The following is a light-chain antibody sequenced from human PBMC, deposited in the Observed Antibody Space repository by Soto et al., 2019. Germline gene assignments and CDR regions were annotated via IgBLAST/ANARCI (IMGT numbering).Light chain of an antibody. Sequence: EIVLTQSPGTLSLSPGEGATLSCRASQTVSSNYLAWYQQKPGQAPRLLIYGASSRATGIPDRFSGSGSGTDFTLTISRLEPEDFAVYYCQQYGSSPPITFGQGTRLVIK. J-gene: IGKJ5*01. CDR3: QQYGSSPPIT. V-gene: IGKV3-20*01. CDR2: GAS. CDR1: QTVSSNY.